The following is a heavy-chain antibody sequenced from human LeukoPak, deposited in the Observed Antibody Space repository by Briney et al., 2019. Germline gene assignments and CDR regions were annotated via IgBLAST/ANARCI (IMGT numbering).Heavy chain of an antibody. D-gene: IGHD6-19*01. J-gene: IGHJ5*01. CDR1: GYTFTGYY. Sequence: ASVKVSCKASGYTFTGYYIHWVRQAPGQGLEWMGWINSNSGGTNYEQRLQGRVSLTRDTSTSTAYMELSSLTYDDTAVYYRARDWAGFGSGWYDFWGQGTLVTVSS. V-gene: IGHV1-2*02. CDR3: ARDWAGFGSGWYDF. CDR2: INSNSGGT.